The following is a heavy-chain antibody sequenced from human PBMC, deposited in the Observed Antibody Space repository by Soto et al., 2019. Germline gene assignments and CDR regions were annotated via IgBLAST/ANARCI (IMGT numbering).Heavy chain of an antibody. CDR3: ARDPPPPRE. CDR1: GYTFAIYA. J-gene: IGHJ4*02. CDR2: ISAYNGNT. V-gene: IGHV1-18*01. Sequence: QVPLVQSGAEVKKPGASVKVSCKASGYTFAIYAISWVRQAPGQGLEWMGWISAYNGNTKFAHNLQGRVTTPTATSTSRAYMELRGLRSGDTAVYYCARDPPPPREWGQGLLVTVSS.